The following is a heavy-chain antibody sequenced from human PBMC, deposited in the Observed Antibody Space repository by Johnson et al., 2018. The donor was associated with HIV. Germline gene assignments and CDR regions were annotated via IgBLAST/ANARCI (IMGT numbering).Heavy chain of an antibody. CDR1: GFTFDDYA. J-gene: IGHJ3*02. CDR3: AKEEGSSGWFDAFDI. CDR2: ISWDGGST. V-gene: IGHV3-43D*03. Sequence: EVQVVESGGGLVQPGRSLRLSCAASGFTFDDYAMHWVRQAPGKGLEWVSLISWDGGSTYYADSVKGRFTISRDNSKNSLYLQMNSLRAEDTALYYCAKEEGSSGWFDAFDIWGQGTMVTVSS. D-gene: IGHD6-19*01.